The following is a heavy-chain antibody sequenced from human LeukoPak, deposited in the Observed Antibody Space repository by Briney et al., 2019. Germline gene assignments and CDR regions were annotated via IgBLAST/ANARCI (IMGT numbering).Heavy chain of an antibody. D-gene: IGHD1-26*01. J-gene: IGHJ5*02. Sequence: PSETLSLTCTVSGGSISSSSYYWGWIRQPPGKGLEWIGSIYYSGSTYYNPSLKSRVTISVDTSKNQFSLKLSSVTAADTAVYYCARDFWELRGEGYNWFDPWGQGTLVTVSS. CDR2: IYYSGST. V-gene: IGHV4-39*07. CDR1: GGSISSSSYY. CDR3: ARDFWELRGEGYNWFDP.